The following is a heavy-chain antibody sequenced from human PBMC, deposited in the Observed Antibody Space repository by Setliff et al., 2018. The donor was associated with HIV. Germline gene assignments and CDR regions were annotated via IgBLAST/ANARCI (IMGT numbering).Heavy chain of an antibody. Sequence: SETLSLTCTVSGGSISSGGYYWSWIRQHPGKGLEWIGYIYYSGSTYYNPSLKSRVTISVDTSKNQFSLKLSSVAAADTAMYFCARESRNDFWSGYYRTFDIWGQGTMVTVSS. D-gene: IGHD3-3*01. CDR1: GGSISSGGYY. CDR3: ARESRNDFWSGYYRTFDI. V-gene: IGHV4-31*03. J-gene: IGHJ3*02. CDR2: IYYSGST.